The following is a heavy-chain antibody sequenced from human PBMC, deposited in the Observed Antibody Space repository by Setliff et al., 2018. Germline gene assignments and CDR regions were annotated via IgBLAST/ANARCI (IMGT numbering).Heavy chain of an antibody. CDR3: AKNGFGVVALGVNNWFDP. D-gene: IGHD3-10*01. CDR1: GFTVSSDY. CDR2: ISGSGGST. Sequence: GESLKISCAASGFTVSSDYMSWFRQAPGKGLEWVSAISGSGGSTYHADSVKGRFTISRDNSKNTLYLQMNSLRAEDTAVYYCAKNGFGVVALGVNNWFDPWGQGTLVTVSS. J-gene: IGHJ5*02. V-gene: IGHV3-23*01.